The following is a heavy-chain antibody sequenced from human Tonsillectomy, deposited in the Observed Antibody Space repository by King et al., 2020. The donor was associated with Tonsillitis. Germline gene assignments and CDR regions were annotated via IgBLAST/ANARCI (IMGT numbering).Heavy chain of an antibody. D-gene: IGHD5-18*01. CDR3: AKVEITAMVYYFDY. J-gene: IGHJ4*02. CDR2: ISGSGGST. CDR1: GFTFSSSA. V-gene: IGHV3-23*04. Sequence: VQLVESGGGLVQPGGSLRLSCAASGFTFSSSAMAWVRQAPGKGLEWVSGISGSGGSTYYADSVKGRFTISRDNSKNTMYLQMNILGAEDTARYYCAKVEITAMVYYFDYWGQGTLVTVSS.